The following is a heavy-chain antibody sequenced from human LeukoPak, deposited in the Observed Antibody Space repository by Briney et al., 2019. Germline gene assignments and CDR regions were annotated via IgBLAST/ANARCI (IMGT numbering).Heavy chain of an antibody. CDR3: AKTHGDYVYYFFYAMDV. CDR1: GGSISSGSYY. V-gene: IGHV3-23*01. CDR2: ISGSGGST. Sequence: HPSETLSLTCTVSGGSISSGSYYWSWVRQAPGKGLEWVSAISGSGGSTYYADSVKGRFTISRDNSKNTLYLQMNSLRAEDTAVYYCAKTHGDYVYYFFYAMDVWGQGTTVTVSS. J-gene: IGHJ6*02. D-gene: IGHD4-17*01.